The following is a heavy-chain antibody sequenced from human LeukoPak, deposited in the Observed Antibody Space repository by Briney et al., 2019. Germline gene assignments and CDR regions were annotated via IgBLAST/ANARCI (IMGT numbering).Heavy chain of an antibody. D-gene: IGHD3-10*01. CDR3: ARDYNAAFDY. CDR1: GYTFSGYY. CDR2: IDPNSGDT. Sequence: ASVKVSCKASGYTFSGYYIHWVRQASGQGLEWMGWIDPNSGDTSLHQKFLGRVTMTRDTSISAAYLDLRSLRFDDTAFYYCARDYNAAFDYWGQGTLVTVSS. V-gene: IGHV1-2*02. J-gene: IGHJ4*02.